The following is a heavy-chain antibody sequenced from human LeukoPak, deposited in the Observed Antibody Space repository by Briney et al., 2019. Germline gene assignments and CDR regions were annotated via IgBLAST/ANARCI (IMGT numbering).Heavy chain of an antibody. D-gene: IGHD3-22*01. V-gene: IGHV1-18*01. Sequence: GASVKVSCKASGYTFTSYGISWVRQAPGQGLEWMGWISAYNGNTNYAQKLQGRVTMTPDTSTSTAYMELRSLRSDDTAVYYCAREAVVVPAATYYYDSSGFPYWGRGTLVTVSS. CDR2: ISAYNGNT. CDR1: GYTFTSYG. CDR3: AREAVVVPAATYYYDSSGFPY. J-gene: IGHJ4*02.